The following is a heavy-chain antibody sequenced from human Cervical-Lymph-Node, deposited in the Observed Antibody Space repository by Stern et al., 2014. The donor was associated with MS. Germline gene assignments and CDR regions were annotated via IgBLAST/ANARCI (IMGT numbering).Heavy chain of an antibody. J-gene: IGHJ4*02. V-gene: IGHV4-39*01. Sequence: QLQLQASGPGLVKPSETLSLTCTVSGGSISSSSYYWGWIRQPPGKGLEWMGGIFYRGHPYYTPSLKSRFPISVATSKNHFPLKLSSVTAADTAVYYCAKRGSSWYGYDYWGQGTLVTVSS. D-gene: IGHD6-13*01. CDR2: IFYRGHP. CDR1: GGSISSSSYY. CDR3: AKRGSSWYGYDY.